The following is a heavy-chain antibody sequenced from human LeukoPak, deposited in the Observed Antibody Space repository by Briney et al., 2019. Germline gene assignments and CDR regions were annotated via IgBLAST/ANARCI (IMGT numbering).Heavy chain of an antibody. D-gene: IGHD3-16*02. CDR1: GGSMTSDY. CDR2: IFTSGSA. J-gene: IGHJ6*03. V-gene: IGHV4-4*07. Sequence: SETLSLTCSVSGGSMTSDYWNWLRQPAGKGLEWIGRIFTSGSANYNPSLKNRVTMSVDTSKNQFALKLSSVTAADTAVYYCARGAGGIIGYYYYYMDVWGKGTTVTVSS. CDR3: ARGAGGIIGYYYYYMDV.